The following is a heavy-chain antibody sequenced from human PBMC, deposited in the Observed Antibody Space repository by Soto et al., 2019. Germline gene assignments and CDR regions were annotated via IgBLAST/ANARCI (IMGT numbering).Heavy chain of an antibody. D-gene: IGHD2-2*01. V-gene: IGHV1-69*01. CDR2: IIPIFGTA. CDR1: GGTFSSYA. CDR3: AHALPPIVVVPAAMYDYGMDV. J-gene: IGHJ6*02. Sequence: QVQLVQSGAEVKKPGSSVKVSCKASGGTFSSYAISWVRQAPGQGLEWMGGIIPIFGTANYAQKFQGRVTTTADESTSAAYRALSSLRSEDTAVYYCAHALPPIVVVPAAMYDYGMDVWGQGNTVTVSS.